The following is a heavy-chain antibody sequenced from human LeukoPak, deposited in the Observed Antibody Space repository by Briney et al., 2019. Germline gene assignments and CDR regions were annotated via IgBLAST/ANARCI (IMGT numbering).Heavy chain of an antibody. D-gene: IGHD6-13*01. CDR3: ARVSQLGLDY. CDR2: INHSGST. V-gene: IGHV4-34*01. CDR1: GGSFSGYY. Sequence: SETLSLTCAVYGGSFSGYYWSWIRQPPGKGLEWIGEINHSGSTNYNPSLKSRVTMSVDTSKNQFSLKLSSVTAADTAVYYCARVSQLGLDYWGQGTLVTVSS. J-gene: IGHJ4*02.